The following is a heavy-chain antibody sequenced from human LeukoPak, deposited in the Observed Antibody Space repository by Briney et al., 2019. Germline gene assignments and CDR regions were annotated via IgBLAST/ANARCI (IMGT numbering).Heavy chain of an antibody. Sequence: GGSLRLSCAASGFTFSSYGMHWVRQAPGKGLDWVAFIRYDGSNKYYADSVKGRFTISRDNSKNTLYLQMNSLRAEDTAVYYCAKVPYCGGDCHYYYYMDVWGKGTTVTIS. CDR1: GFTFSSYG. D-gene: IGHD2-21*02. CDR3: AKVPYCGGDCHYYYYMDV. V-gene: IGHV3-30*02. J-gene: IGHJ6*03. CDR2: IRYDGSNK.